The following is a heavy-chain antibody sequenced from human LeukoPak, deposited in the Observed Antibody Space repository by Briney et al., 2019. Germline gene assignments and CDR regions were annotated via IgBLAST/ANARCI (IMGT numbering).Heavy chain of an antibody. Sequence: GGSLRLSCAASGFTFSSYAMSWVRQAPGKGLEWVSAISGSGGSTYYADSVKGRFTISRDNSKNTLYLQMNSLRAEDTAVYYCAKDLRGSGGREGYFDYWGQGTLVTVSS. CDR1: GFTFSSYA. CDR2: ISGSGGST. D-gene: IGHD2-15*01. J-gene: IGHJ4*02. V-gene: IGHV3-23*01. CDR3: AKDLRGSGGREGYFDY.